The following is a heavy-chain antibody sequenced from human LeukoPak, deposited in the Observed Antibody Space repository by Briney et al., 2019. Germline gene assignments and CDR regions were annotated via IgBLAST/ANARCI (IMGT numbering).Heavy chain of an antibody. CDR1: GFTFSTYT. J-gene: IGHJ4*02. V-gene: IGHV3-21*01. CDR2: ISSSTTYI. CDR3: ASGSGYIDF. Sequence: GGSLRLSCAASGFTFSTYTMNWVHQAPGKGLEWVSSISSSTTYIYYADSVKGRFTVSRDNAKSSRYLQMNSLRAEDTAVYYCASGSGYIDFWGQGTLVTVSS. D-gene: IGHD1-14*01.